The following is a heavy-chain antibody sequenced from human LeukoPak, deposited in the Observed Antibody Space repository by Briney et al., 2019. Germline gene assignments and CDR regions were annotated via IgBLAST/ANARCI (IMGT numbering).Heavy chain of an antibody. Sequence: PGGSLRLSCAASGFTFSSYAMSWVRQAPGKGLEWVSAISGSGGSTYYADSVKGRFTISRDNSKNTLYLQMNSLRAEDTAVYYCARRIAVADCFDYWGQGTLVTVSS. J-gene: IGHJ4*02. CDR3: ARRIAVADCFDY. V-gene: IGHV3-23*01. CDR1: GFTFSSYA. D-gene: IGHD6-19*01. CDR2: ISGSGGST.